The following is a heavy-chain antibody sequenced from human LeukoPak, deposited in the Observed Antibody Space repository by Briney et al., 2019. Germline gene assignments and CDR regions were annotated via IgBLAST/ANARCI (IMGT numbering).Heavy chain of an antibody. CDR3: VRGSAGTGSGSFYP. V-gene: IGHV3-7*04. CDR2: INKDGSEK. Sequence: GGSLRLSCPASGFTFSSYWMTWVRQAPGKGLEWVANINKDGSEKNYVDSVKGRFTVSRDNAKDSLHLQMNSLRAEDTAVYYCVRGSAGTGSGSFYPWGQGALVTVSS. CDR1: GFTFSSYW. J-gene: IGHJ5*02. D-gene: IGHD3-10*01.